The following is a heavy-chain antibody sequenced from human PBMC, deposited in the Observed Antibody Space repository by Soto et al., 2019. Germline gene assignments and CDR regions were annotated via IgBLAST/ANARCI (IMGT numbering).Heavy chain of an antibody. V-gene: IGHV3-53*04. CDR1: GFTVSSNY. D-gene: IGHD3-10*01. J-gene: IGHJ6*02. CDR2: IYSGGST. Sequence: GGSLRLSCAASGFTVSSNYMSWVRQAPGKGLEWVSVIYSGGSTYYADSVKGRFTISRHNSKNTLYLQMNSLRAEDTAVYYCARVVSGGFGYYYYGMDVWGQGTTVTVSS. CDR3: ARVVSGGFGYYYYGMDV.